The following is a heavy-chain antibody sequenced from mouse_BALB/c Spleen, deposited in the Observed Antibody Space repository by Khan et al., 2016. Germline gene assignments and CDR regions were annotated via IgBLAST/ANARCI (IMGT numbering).Heavy chain of an antibody. Sequence: IQLVQSGPELKKPGETVKISCKASGYTFTDYSMHWVKQAPGKGLKWMGWINTETGEPTYADDFKGRFAFPLETTASTAYLQINNLKNEDTATYFCARSRGSSYDYYAMDSWGQGTSLTVSS. J-gene: IGHJ4*01. CDR2: INTETGEP. V-gene: IGHV9-2-1*01. CDR1: GYTFTDYS. D-gene: IGHD1-1*01. CDR3: ARSRGSSYDYYAMDS.